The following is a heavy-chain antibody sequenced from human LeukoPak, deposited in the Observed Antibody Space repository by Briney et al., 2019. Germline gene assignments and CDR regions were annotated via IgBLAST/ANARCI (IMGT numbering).Heavy chain of an antibody. CDR2: TYYRSRRYN. D-gene: IGHD1-1*01. J-gene: IGHJ4*02. CDR1: GDSVSSNSVT. V-gene: IGHV6-1*01. CDR3: ASMAGAERFFDY. Sequence: SQTLSLTCGISGDSVSSNSVTWNWIRQSPARGLEGLGRTYYRSRRYNDYAVSVKSRVTVKPDIAQNQLCLQLNSVTPDDTAVYYCASMAGAERFFDYWGQGTLVTVSS.